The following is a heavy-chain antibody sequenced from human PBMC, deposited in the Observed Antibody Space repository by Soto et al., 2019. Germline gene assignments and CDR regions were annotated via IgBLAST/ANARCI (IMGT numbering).Heavy chain of an antibody. J-gene: IGHJ4*02. CDR1: GFTFNTFA. CDR2: ISGSSRDT. D-gene: IGHD1-1*01. CDR3: ATQDFRGTTGTT. Sequence: EVQLLESGGGLVQPGESLRLSCAASGFTFNTFAMDWVRQDPGKGLEWVSLISGSSRDTYYADSVKGRFTISRDNSKNILYLQMNSLRAEDTAVYYCATQDFRGTTGTTWGQGTLVTVSS. V-gene: IGHV3-23*01.